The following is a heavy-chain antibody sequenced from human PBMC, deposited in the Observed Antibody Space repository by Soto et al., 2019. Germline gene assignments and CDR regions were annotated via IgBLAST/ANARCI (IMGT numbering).Heavy chain of an antibody. CDR2: IHYSGST. CDR1: GGSINNYY. CDR3: ASQHYYDSSGYYVVY. J-gene: IGHJ4*02. V-gene: IGHV4-59*04. Sequence: SETLSLTCTVSGGSINNYYWSWIRQPPGKGLEWIGNIHYSGSTYYDSSLQSRVTISIDTSKNQFSLKLSSVTATDTAVYYCASQHYYDSSGYYVVYWGQGTLVTVSS. D-gene: IGHD3-22*01.